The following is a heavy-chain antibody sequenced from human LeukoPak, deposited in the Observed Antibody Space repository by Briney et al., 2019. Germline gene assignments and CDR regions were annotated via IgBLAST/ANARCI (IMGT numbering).Heavy chain of an antibody. J-gene: IGHJ3*02. CDR1: GFTFRSFS. CDR3: ARVGGNDAFDI. CDR2: ISRSGGDT. V-gene: IGHV3-64*01. Sequence: GGSLRLFCTSSGFTFRSFSMHWVRHTPGKGLEYVSAISRSGGDTYYANSVEGRFTISRDNSKNTLDLQMGRLREEDMAVYYCARVGGNDAFDIWGQGTVVTVSS.